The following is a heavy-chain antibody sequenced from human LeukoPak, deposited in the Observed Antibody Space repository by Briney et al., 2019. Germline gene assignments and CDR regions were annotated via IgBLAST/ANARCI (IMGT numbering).Heavy chain of an antibody. V-gene: IGHV3-30*01. Sequence: GGSLRLSCAASGFTFSSYAMHWVRQAPGKGLEWVAVISYDGSNKYYADSVKGRFTISRDNSKNTLYLQMNSLRAEDTAVYYCARARYSSSSSPYNWFDPWGQGTLVNVSS. J-gene: IGHJ5*02. CDR3: ARARYSSSSSPYNWFDP. D-gene: IGHD6-6*01. CDR2: ISYDGSNK. CDR1: GFTFSSYA.